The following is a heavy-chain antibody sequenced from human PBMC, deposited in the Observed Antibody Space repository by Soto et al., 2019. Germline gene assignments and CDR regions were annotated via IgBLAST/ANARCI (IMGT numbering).Heavy chain of an antibody. D-gene: IGHD6-19*01. V-gene: IGHV3-33*01. Sequence: PGGSLRLSCAASGFTFSSYGMHLVRQAPGKGLEWVAVIWYDGSNKYYAESVKGRFTISRDNSKNTLYLQMNSLRAEDTAVYYCARDSHVGSGWQLTADYWGQGTLVTVSS. CDR2: IWYDGSNK. CDR1: GFTFSSYG. CDR3: ARDSHVGSGWQLTADY. J-gene: IGHJ4*02.